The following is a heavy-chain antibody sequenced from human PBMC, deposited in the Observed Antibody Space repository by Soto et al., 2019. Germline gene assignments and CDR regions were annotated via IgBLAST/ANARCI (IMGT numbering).Heavy chain of an antibody. CDR2: INHSGST. CDR3: ARVYGSGWYYFDY. D-gene: IGHD6-19*01. V-gene: IGHV4-34*01. Sequence: SETLSLTCAVYGGSFSGYYWSWIRQPPGKGLEWIGEINHSGSTNYNPSLKSRVTISVDTSKNQFSLKLSPVTAADTAVYYCARVYGSGWYYFDYWGQGTLVTVSS. J-gene: IGHJ4*02. CDR1: GGSFSGYY.